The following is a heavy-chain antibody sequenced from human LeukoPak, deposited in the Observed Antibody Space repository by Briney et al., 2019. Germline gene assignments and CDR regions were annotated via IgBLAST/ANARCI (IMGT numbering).Heavy chain of an antibody. J-gene: IGHJ6*03. CDR1: GYTFTGYY. CDR3: ARGGSVESYYYGSELYYYYYMDV. Sequence: GASVKVSCKASGYTFTGYYMHWVRQAPGQGLEWMGWINPNSGGTNYAQKFQGRVTMTRDTSISTAYMELSRLRSDDTAVYYCARGGSVESYYYGSELYYYYYMDVWGKGTTVTVSS. CDR2: INPNSGGT. D-gene: IGHD3-10*01. V-gene: IGHV1-2*02.